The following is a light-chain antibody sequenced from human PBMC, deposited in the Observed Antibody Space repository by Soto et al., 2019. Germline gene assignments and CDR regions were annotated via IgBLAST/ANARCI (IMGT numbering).Light chain of an antibody. CDR1: QSISSW. J-gene: IGKJ5*01. V-gene: IGKV1-39*01. Sequence: DIQMTQSPSTLSASVGARVPITCRASQSISSWLAWYQQKPGKAPKLLIYLASSLQSGVPSRFSGSGSGTDFTLTISSLQPEDLATYYCLESSSALTFGQGTRLEIK. CDR3: LESSSALT. CDR2: LAS.